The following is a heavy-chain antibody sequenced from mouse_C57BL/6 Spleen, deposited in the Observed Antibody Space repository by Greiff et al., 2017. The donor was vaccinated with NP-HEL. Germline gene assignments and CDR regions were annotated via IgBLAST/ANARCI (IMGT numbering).Heavy chain of an antibody. Sequence: QVQLQQSGAELVRPGASVTLSCKASGYTFTDYEMHWVKQTPVHGLEWIGAIDPETGGTAYNQKFKGKAILTADKSSSTAYMELRSLTSEDSAVYYCTRGVYYGSSHRYFDVWGTGTTVTVSS. CDR2: IDPETGGT. CDR1: GYTFTDYE. CDR3: TRGVYYGSSHRYFDV. J-gene: IGHJ1*03. D-gene: IGHD1-1*01. V-gene: IGHV1-15*01.